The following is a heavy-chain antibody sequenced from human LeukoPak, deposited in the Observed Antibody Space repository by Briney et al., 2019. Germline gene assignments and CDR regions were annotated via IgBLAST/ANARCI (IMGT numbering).Heavy chain of an antibody. D-gene: IGHD2-2*01. CDR1: GFTFSSYA. Sequence: GALRLSCAASGFTFSSYAMHWVRQAPGKGLEWVAVISYDGSNKYYADSVKGRFTISRDNSKNTLYLQMSSLRAEDTAVYYCARAVYCSSTSCYEGYSLESPYFDYWGQGTLVTVSS. CDR2: ISYDGSNK. CDR3: ARAVYCSSTSCYEGYSLESPYFDY. J-gene: IGHJ4*02. V-gene: IGHV3-30-3*01.